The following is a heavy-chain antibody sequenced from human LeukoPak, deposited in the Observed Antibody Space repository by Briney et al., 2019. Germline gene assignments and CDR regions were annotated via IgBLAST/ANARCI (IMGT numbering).Heavy chain of an antibody. Sequence: SETLSLTCTVSGGSISSSSYYWGWIRQPPGKGLEWIGYIYYSGSTYYNPSLKSRVTISVDTSKNQFSLKLSSVTAADTAVYYCARDGRDYGDYWGQGTLVTVSS. J-gene: IGHJ4*02. CDR3: ARDGRDYGDY. D-gene: IGHD1-26*01. CDR2: IYYSGST. V-gene: IGHV4-30-4*08. CDR1: GGSISSSSYY.